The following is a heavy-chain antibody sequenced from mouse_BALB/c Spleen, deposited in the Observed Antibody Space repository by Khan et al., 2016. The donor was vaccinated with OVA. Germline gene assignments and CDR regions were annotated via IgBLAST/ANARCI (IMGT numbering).Heavy chain of an antibody. CDR1: GFNIKDYY. CDR3: ARDGYPPWFAY. Sequence: VQLKESGAELVRPGALVKLSCKASGFNIKDYYMHWVKQRPEQGLVWIGRIDPGNGNTIYDPKFQGKASITSDTSSNTAYLQLSSLTSEDTAVYYCARDGYPPWFAYWGQGTLVTVSA. CDR2: IDPGNGNT. V-gene: IGHV14-1*02. D-gene: IGHD2-3*01. J-gene: IGHJ3*01.